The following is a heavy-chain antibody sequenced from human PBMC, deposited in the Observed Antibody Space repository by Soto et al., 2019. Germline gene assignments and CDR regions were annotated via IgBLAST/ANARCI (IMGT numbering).Heavy chain of an antibody. J-gene: IGHJ6*02. CDR3: ARVPAAVLMAV. Sequence: EVQLVESGGGLVQPGGSLRLSCAASGFTVSSNYMSWVRQAPGKGLEWVSVIYSGGSTYYADSVKGRFTISRDNSKNTLYRQMNSLRAEDTAVYYCARVPAAVLMAVWGQGTTVTVSS. CDR2: IYSGGST. V-gene: IGHV3-66*01. CDR1: GFTVSSNY. D-gene: IGHD2-2*01.